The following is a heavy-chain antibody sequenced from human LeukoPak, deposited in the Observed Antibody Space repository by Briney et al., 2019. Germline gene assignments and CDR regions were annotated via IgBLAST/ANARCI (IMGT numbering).Heavy chain of an antibody. Sequence: PGGSLRLSCAASGFTFSSYAMSWVRQAPGKWLEWVSSISGSGGNTYYADSVKGRFTISRDNSKNTLYLQMNSVRAEGTAVYYCAKDARAVAFSDAFNMWREGTMVTVSS. D-gene: IGHD6-25*01. CDR2: ISGSGGNT. J-gene: IGHJ3*02. CDR3: AKDARAVAFSDAFNM. V-gene: IGHV3-23*01. CDR1: GFTFSSYA.